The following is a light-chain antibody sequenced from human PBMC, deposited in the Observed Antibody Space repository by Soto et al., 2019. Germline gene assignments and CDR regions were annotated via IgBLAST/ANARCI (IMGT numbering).Light chain of an antibody. V-gene: IGKV3-20*01. CDR1: QSVSSN. CDR3: QHYDISLFA. J-gene: IGKJ3*01. CDR2: GAS. Sequence: EIALTQSPGTLSVSPGERATLSYRASQSVSSNLAWYQQKPGQAPRLLIYGASSRATGIPDRFSGSGFGTDFTLTISRLEPEDFAVYYCQHYDISLFAFGPGTKVDIK.